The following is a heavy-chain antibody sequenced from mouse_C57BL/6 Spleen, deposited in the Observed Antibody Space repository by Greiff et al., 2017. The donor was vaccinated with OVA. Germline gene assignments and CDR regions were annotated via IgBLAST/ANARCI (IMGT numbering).Heavy chain of an antibody. V-gene: IGHV1-82*01. CDR1: GYAFSSSW. CDR2: IYPGAGDP. D-gene: IGHD1-3*01. J-gene: IGHJ4*01. Sequence: VQLQQSGPELVKPGASVKISCKASGYAFSSSWMNWVKQRPGKGLEWIGRIYPGAGDPNYNGKFKGKATLTADKSSSTAYMQLSSLTSEDSAVYFCARYNIEGPYYAMDYWGQGTSVTVSS. CDR3: ARYNIEGPYYAMDY.